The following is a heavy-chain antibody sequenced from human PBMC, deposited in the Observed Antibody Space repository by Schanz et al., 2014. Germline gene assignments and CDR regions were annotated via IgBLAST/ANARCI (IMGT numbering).Heavy chain of an antibody. CDR1: GFTFSSYE. J-gene: IGHJ4*02. CDR2: ISSSGSYI. D-gene: IGHD3-9*01. CDR3: AKQIHYDILTVTRN. V-gene: IGHV3-21*04. Sequence: EGQLAESGGGVVQPGRSLRLSCAASGFTFSSYEMNWVRQAPGKGLEWVSSISSSGSYIHYADSVKGRFTISRDNSKNTLYLQMNSLRAEDTAVYYCAKQIHYDILTVTRNWGQGTLVTVSS.